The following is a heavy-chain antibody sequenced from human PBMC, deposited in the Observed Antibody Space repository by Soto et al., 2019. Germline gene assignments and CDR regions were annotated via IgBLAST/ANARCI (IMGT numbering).Heavy chain of an antibody. V-gene: IGHV3-21*01. Sequence: GESLKISCAASGFTFSSYSMNWVRQAPGKGLEWVSSISSSSSYIYYADSVKGRFTISRDNAKNSLYLQMNSLRAEDTAVYYCARDLGATFAFDIWGQGTMVTVSS. J-gene: IGHJ3*02. CDR1: GFTFSSYS. D-gene: IGHD1-26*01. CDR3: ARDLGATFAFDI. CDR2: ISSSSSYI.